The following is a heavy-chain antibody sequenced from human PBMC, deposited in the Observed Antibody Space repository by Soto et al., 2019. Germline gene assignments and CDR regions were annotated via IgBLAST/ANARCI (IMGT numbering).Heavy chain of an antibody. CDR1: GFIFSSYA. CDR2: ISDDGSTK. CDR3: TRADPTVTLSVFDP. J-gene: IGHJ5*02. V-gene: IGHV3-30-3*01. D-gene: IGHD4-17*01. Sequence: QVQLVESGGGVGQPGRSLRLSCAASGFIFSSYAMHWVRQAPGKGLEWVAVISDDGSTKYYADSVKGRFTISRDNSKNTLYLQMNSLSADDTAVYYCTRADPTVTLSVFDPWGQGTLVTVSS.